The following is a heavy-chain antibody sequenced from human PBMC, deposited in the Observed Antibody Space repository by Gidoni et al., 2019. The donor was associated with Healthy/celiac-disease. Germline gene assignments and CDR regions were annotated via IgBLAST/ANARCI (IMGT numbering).Heavy chain of an antibody. CDR1: GFTFRSYG. CDR3: ARVPTRGSFRYWYFDL. V-gene: IGHV3-33*01. CDR2: IWYDGSNK. D-gene: IGHD1-26*01. J-gene: IGHJ2*01. Sequence: QVQLVESGGGVVQPGRSLRLSCAASGFTFRSYGMHWVRQAPGKGLGWVAVIWYDGSNKYYADSVKGRFTISRDNSKNTLYLQMNSLRAEDTAVYYCARVPTRGSFRYWYFDLWGRGTLVTVSS.